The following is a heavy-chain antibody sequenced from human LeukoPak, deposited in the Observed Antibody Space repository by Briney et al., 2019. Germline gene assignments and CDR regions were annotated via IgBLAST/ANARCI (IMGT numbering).Heavy chain of an antibody. CDR3: ARGSGSSWYFYFDY. CDR1: GFTLSSYE. Sequence: GGSLRLSCTVSGFTLSSYEMSWIRQAPGKGLEWVSSIDYSGGSSYYADSVKGRFTISRDDSKNTLYLQLNSLRAEDTALYYCARGSGSSWYFYFDYWGQGTLVTVSS. CDR2: IDYSGGSS. J-gene: IGHJ4*02. D-gene: IGHD6-13*01. V-gene: IGHV3-23*01.